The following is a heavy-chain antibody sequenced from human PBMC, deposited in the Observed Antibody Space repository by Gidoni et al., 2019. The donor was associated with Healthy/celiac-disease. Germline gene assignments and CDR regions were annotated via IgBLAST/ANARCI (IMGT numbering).Heavy chain of an antibody. CDR3: TTDRTPTYPDAFDI. D-gene: IGHD2-2*01. J-gene: IGHJ3*02. CDR1: EFPLRNTW. CDR2: IKSKTDGGTT. V-gene: IGHV3-15*01. Sequence: EVQLVESGGGLVNPGGSRRLSWAASEFPLRNTWMSWFRQAPGKGLEWVGRIKSKTDGGTTDYAAPVKGRFTISRDDSKNTLYLQMNSLKTEDTAVYYCTTDRTPTYPDAFDIWGQGTMVTVSS.